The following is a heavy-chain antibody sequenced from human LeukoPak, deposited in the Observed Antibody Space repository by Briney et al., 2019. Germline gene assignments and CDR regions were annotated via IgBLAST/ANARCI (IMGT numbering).Heavy chain of an antibody. D-gene: IGHD3-10*01. CDR3: ARAWLTGGSYYAMDV. CDR1: EFTFNNYC. Sequence: GGSLRLSCAASEFTFNNYCMNWLRQAPGKGLEWVSSIYSSSSYIYYADSVKGRFTISRDNAKSSLYLQMNSLRAEDTAVYYCARAWLTGGSYYAMDVWGQGTTVTVSS. V-gene: IGHV3-21*01. J-gene: IGHJ6*02. CDR2: IYSSSSYI.